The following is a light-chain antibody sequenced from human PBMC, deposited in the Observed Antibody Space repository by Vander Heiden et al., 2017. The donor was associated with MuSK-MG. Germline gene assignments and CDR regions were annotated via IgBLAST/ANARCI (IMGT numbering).Light chain of an antibody. CDR1: QSVSYSY. V-gene: IGKV3-20*01. CDR2: GAS. J-gene: IGKJ5*01. Sequence: EIVLTHSPGTLSLSPGERATLSCRASQSVSYSYLAWYQQKPGQAPRLLIYGASSRATGIPDRFSGSGSGTDFTLTISRLEPEDFAVYYCQQYASSPITFGQGTRQEIK. CDR3: QQYASSPIT.